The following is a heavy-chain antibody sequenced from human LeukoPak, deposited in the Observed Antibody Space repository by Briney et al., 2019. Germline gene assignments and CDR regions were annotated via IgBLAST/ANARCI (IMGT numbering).Heavy chain of an antibody. Sequence: SGPTLVNPTQTLTLTCTFSGFSLSTSGVGVGWIRQPPGKALEWLALIYWDDGKRYSPSLKSRLTITKDTSKNQVVLTMTNMDPVDTATYYCAHAPGACLRCSADYFDYWGQGTLVTVSS. CDR1: GFSLSTSGVG. D-gene: IGHD4-17*01. J-gene: IGHJ4*02. CDR2: IYWDDGK. CDR3: AHAPGACLRCSADYFDY. V-gene: IGHV2-5*02.